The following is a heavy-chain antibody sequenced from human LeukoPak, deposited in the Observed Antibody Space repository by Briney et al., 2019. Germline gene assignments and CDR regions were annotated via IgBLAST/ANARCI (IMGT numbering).Heavy chain of an antibody. Sequence: ASVKVSCKASGGTFSSYAISWVRQAPGQGLEWMGGIIPISGTANYAQKFQGRVTITTDESTSTAYMELSSLRSEDTAVYYCAGRLRDGIFGVVTKFDPWGQGTLVTVSS. V-gene: IGHV1-69*05. CDR1: GGTFSSYA. D-gene: IGHD3-3*01. CDR3: AGRLRDGIFGVVTKFDP. J-gene: IGHJ5*02. CDR2: IIPISGTA.